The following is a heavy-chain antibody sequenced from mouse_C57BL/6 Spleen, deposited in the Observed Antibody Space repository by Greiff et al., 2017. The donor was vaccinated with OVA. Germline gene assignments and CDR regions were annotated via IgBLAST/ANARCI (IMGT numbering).Heavy chain of an antibody. CDR3: ARRGMDY. J-gene: IGHJ4*01. CDR1: GYTFTDYY. V-gene: IGHV1-26*01. Sequence: EVKLQQSGPELVKPGASVKISCKASGYTFTDYYMNWVKQSHGKSLEWIGDINPNNGGTSYNQKFKGKATLTVDKSSSTAYMELRSLTSEDSAVYYCARRGMDYWGQGTSVTVSS. CDR2: INPNNGGT.